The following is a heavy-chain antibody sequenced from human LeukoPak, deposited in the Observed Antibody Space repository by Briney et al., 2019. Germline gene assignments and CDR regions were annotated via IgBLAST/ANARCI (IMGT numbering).Heavy chain of an antibody. V-gene: IGHV4-39*01. D-gene: IGHD6-19*01. CDR2: VYYSGDT. CDR1: GGSISSSSDY. CDR3: ARHQWHYYYYMGV. J-gene: IGHJ6*03. Sequence: SESLSLTRTLSGGSISSSSDYWGWVREPPGKGLEWIGRVYYSGDTYYNPSLKSRRVTISVDTSKNQFSLRLSSVTAADTAVYYCARHQWHYYYYMGVWGKGSTVTVSS.